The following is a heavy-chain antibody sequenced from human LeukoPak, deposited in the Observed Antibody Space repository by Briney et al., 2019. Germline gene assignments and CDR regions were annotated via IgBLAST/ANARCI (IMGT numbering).Heavy chain of an antibody. J-gene: IGHJ4*02. CDR2: INHSGST. D-gene: IGHD3-22*01. V-gene: IGHV4-34*01. CDR3: ARGLNYYASSGYYGY. Sequence: PSETLSLTCAFYGGSFSGYYWSWIRQPAGKGLEWIGEINHSGSTNYNPSLKSRVTISVDTSKNLFSLKLSSVTAADTAVYYCARGLNYYASSGYYGYWGQGTLVTVSS. CDR1: GGSFSGYY.